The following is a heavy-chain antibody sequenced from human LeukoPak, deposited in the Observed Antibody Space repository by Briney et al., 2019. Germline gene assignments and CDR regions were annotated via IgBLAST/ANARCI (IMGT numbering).Heavy chain of an antibody. CDR2: IYYSGST. D-gene: IGHD6-19*01. CDR3: ARVHSSGWYYFDY. J-gene: IGHJ4*02. V-gene: IGHV4-59*08. Sequence: QVQLQESGPGLVKPSETLSLTCTVSGGSISSYYWSWIRQPPGKGLEWIGYIYYSGSTYYNPSLKSRVTISVDTSKNQFSLKLSSVTAADTAVYYCARVHSSGWYYFDYWGQGTLVTVSS. CDR1: GGSISSYY.